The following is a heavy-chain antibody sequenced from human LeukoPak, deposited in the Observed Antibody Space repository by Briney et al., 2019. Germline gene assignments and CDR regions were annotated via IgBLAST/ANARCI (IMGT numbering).Heavy chain of an antibody. CDR3: ARARRVAAAGTDY. J-gene: IGHJ4*02. CDR1: GLAFSDYW. D-gene: IGHD6-13*01. CDR2: IKPDGGHQ. Sequence: GGSLRLSCAASGLAFSDYWMSWVRQAPGKGLEWVANIKPDGGHQNYVDSVKGRFTISRDNAKNSLYLQMNSLRAEDTAVYYCARARRVAAAGTDYWGQGTLVTVSS. V-gene: IGHV3-7*01.